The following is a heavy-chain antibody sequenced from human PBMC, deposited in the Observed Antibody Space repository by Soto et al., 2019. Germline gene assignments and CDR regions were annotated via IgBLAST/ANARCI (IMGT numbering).Heavy chain of an antibody. CDR1: GGSISSGGYY. J-gene: IGHJ4*02. CDR3: ARDSSPLSSSVDY. Sequence: PSETLSLTCTVSGGSISSGGYYWSWIRQHPGKGLEWIGYIYYSGSTYYNPSLKSRVTISVDTSKNQFSLKLSSVTAADTAVYYCARDSSPLSSSVDYWGQGTLVTVSS. CDR2: IYYSGST. D-gene: IGHD6-6*01. V-gene: IGHV4-31*03.